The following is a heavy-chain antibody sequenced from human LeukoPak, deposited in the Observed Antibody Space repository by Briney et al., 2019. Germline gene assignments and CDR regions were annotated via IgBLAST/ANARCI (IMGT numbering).Heavy chain of an antibody. CDR3: ARAAYSSGFYFFDS. D-gene: IGHD3-22*01. J-gene: IGHJ4*02. CDR1: GGSISSGSYY. V-gene: IGHV4-61*02. Sequence: SETLSLTCTVSGGSISSGSYYWSWIRQPAGKGLEWIGRIYTSGGTNYNPSLKSRVTISVDTSKNQFSLKLSSVTAADTAVYYCARAAYSSGFYFFDSWGQGTLVTVSS. CDR2: IYTSGGT.